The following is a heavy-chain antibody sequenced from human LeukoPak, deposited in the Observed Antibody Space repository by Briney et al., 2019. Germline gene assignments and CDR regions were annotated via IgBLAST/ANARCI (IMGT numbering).Heavy chain of an antibody. Sequence: GASVKVSCKASGYSFTGHYMHWVRQAPGQGLEWMGWINPKSGGTNYAQKFQGRVTMTRDTSISTAYMDMSSLRSDDTAVYYCARVILGHYYYYYYMDVWGKGTTVTISS. CDR3: ARVILGHYYYYYYMDV. J-gene: IGHJ6*03. CDR1: GYSFTGHY. CDR2: INPKSGGT. V-gene: IGHV1-2*02. D-gene: IGHD2-8*02.